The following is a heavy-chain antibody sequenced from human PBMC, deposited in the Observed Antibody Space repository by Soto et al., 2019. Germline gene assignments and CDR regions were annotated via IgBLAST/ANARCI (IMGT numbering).Heavy chain of an antibody. Sequence: EVQLVESGGGLVKPGESLRLSCAASGFTVSNVWMTWVRQTAGKGLEWVGHIKRKTDGGTTEDAAHGKGRFTSSRDDSKNTLYLQMNSLKTEYTAGYYCATAVIYYDSRGYWPVAGDTLDIWGQGKMVTVSS. CDR3: ATAVIYYDSRGYWPVAGDTLDI. D-gene: IGHD3-22*01. V-gene: IGHV3-15*01. CDR2: IKRKTDGGTT. CDR1: GFTVSNVW. J-gene: IGHJ3*02.